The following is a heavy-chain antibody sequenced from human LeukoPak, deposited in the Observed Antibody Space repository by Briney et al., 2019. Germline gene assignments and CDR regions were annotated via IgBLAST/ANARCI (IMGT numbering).Heavy chain of an antibody. J-gene: IGHJ4*02. Sequence: PGGSLGLSCAASGFTFSDYYMSWIRQAPGKGLEWISYSSSSADTIYYADSVKGRFTISRDNAKNSLFLQMNSLRAEDTALYYCARSRVGASNFDYWGQGTLVTVSS. CDR1: GFTFSDYY. CDR2: SSSSADTI. CDR3: ARSRVGASNFDY. V-gene: IGHV3-11*04. D-gene: IGHD1-26*01.